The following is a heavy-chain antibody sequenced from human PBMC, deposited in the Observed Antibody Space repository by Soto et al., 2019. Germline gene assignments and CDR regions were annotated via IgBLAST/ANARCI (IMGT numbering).Heavy chain of an antibody. D-gene: IGHD1-26*01. J-gene: IGHJ6*03. CDR1: GFSFSHYC. CDR2: IKQDGSEK. V-gene: IGHV3-7*04. CDR3: ARVPSNRDIWSYWVGGKYYYYYMDV. Sequence: EVQLVESGGGLVQPGGSLRLSCAASGFSFSHYCMSWVRQAPGKGLEWVANIKQDGSEKYDVDSVKGRFTISRDNAKNSMFQKMDSLRDEETAVYYCARVPSNRDIWSYWVGGKYYYYYMDVWGKGTTVTVSS.